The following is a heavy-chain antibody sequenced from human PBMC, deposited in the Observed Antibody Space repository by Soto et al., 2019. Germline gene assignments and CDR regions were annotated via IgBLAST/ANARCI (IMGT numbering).Heavy chain of an antibody. J-gene: IGHJ4*02. V-gene: IGHV3-64D*06. CDR1: GFTLSTYA. CDR2: ISSNGVST. Sequence: VGSLRLSCSVSGFTLSTYAMHWVRQAPGKGLEYAASISSNGVSTYYADSVKGRFTISRDNSKNMLYLQMSSLRAEDTAVYYCVKDRYVDYWGQGTLVTVSS. CDR3: VKDRYVDY.